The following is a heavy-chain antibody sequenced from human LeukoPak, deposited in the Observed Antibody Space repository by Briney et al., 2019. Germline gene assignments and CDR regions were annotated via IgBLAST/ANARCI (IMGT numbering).Heavy chain of an antibody. D-gene: IGHD3-22*01. J-gene: IGHJ4*02. V-gene: IGHV3-73*01. CDR2: IRSKANSYAT. CDR1: GFTFSGSA. Sequence: GGSLRLSCAASGFTFSGSAMHWVRQASGKGLEWVGRIRSKANSYATAYAASVKGRFTISRDDSKNTAYLQMNSLKTEDTAVYYCTRRGVYSSGYPIDYWGQGTLVTVSS. CDR3: TRRGVYSSGYPIDY.